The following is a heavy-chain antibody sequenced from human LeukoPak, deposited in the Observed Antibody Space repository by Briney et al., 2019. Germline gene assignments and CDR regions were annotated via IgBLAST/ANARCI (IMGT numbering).Heavy chain of an antibody. CDR3: AKVSYSSSYFHH. V-gene: IGHV3-23*01. Sequence: TGGSLRLSCAASGFTFSSYAMSWVRQAPGKGLEWVSAISGSGGSTYYADSVKGRFTISRDNSRNTLYLQKDSLRAEDTAVYYCAKVSYSSSYFHHWGQGTLVTVSS. CDR2: ISGSGGST. CDR1: GFTFSSYA. D-gene: IGHD6-6*01. J-gene: IGHJ1*01.